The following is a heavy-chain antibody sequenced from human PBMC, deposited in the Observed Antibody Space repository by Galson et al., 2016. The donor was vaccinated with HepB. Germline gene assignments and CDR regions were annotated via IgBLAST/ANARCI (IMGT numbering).Heavy chain of an antibody. CDR2: XXPYXGXT. Sequence: VKVSCKASGYTFTDXYVHXXXQAXXXGLXXXGWXXPYXGXTHXXQKXXGRVTMTRDTSITTAYMELSRLRSDDTAVYYCARDESDTATVVLFDSWGQGTLVTVSS. CDR3: ARDESDTATVVLFDS. CDR1: GYTFTDXY. J-gene: IGHJ4*02. D-gene: IGHD5-18*01. V-gene: IGHV1-2*02.